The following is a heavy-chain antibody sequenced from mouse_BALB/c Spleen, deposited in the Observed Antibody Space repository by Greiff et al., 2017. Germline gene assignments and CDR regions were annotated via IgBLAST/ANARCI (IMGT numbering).Heavy chain of an antibody. J-gene: IGHJ1*01. CDR1: GFTFSSYG. D-gene: IGHD2-14*01. CDR2: INSNGGST. CDR3: ARAGVRRYWYFDV. V-gene: IGHV5-6-3*01. Sequence: EVQLVESGGGLVQPGGSLKLSCAASGFTFSSYGMSWVRQTPDKRLELVATINSNGGSTYYPDSVKGRFTISRDNAKNTLYLQMSSLKSEDTAMYECARAGVRRYWYFDVWGAGTTVTVSS.